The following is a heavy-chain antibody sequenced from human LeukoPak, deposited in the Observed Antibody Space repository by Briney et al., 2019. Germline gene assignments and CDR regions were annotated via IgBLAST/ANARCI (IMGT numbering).Heavy chain of an antibody. CDR3: GYSRAAFDI. V-gene: IGHV3-23*01. Sequence: PGGSLRLSCAASGFTFTTYAMTWVRQAPGKGLEWVSGIAGSGRRTYYADSVKGRVTISRDNSKNTLYLQMNNLRAEDTALYARGYSRAAFDIWGQGTVVAVSS. J-gene: IGHJ3*02. CDR1: GFTFTTYA. CDR2: IAGSGRRT. D-gene: IGHD2-15*01.